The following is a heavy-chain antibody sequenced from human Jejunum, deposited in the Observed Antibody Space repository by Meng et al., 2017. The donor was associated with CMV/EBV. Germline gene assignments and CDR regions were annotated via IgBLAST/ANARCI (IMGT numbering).Heavy chain of an antibody. D-gene: IGHD3-3*01. J-gene: IGHJ4*02. CDR3: ARGGYYNLWSGYFPLDF. V-gene: IGHV4-59*01. Sequence: SLNNYYWSWVRQSPDKGLEWIGSIYYSGSTKYSPSFKSRVTISVDTSNNQFSLELSSVIAADTAIYYCARGGYYNLWSGYFPLDFWGQGTRVTVSS. CDR1: SLNNYY. CDR2: IYYSGST.